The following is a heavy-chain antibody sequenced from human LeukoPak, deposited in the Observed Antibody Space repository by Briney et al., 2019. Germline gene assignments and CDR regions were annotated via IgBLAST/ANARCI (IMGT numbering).Heavy chain of an antibody. V-gene: IGHV5-51*01. D-gene: IGHD3-10*01. CDR1: GYSFTFYW. J-gene: IGHJ4*02. Sequence: GESLKISCKGSGYSFTFYWIAWVRQMSGKGLEWMGIIYPGDSDTRYSPSFQGKVSISADKSINTAYLQWSSLEASDTAIYYCARQDGSGIYYFDNWGQGTLVTVSS. CDR3: ARQDGSGIYYFDN. CDR2: IYPGDSDT.